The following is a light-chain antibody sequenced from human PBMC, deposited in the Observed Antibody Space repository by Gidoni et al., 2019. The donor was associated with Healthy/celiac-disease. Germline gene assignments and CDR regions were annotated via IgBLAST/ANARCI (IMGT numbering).Light chain of an antibody. CDR1: QSISSY. CDR2: AAS. CDR3: QQSYSTPWT. J-gene: IGKJ1*01. Sequence: DIQMTQSPSSLSASVGDRVTITCRASQSISSYLNWYQQKPGKAPKLLIYAASSLQSGVPSRFSGGGSGTDFTLTISSLQPEDFATYYCQQSYSTPWTFXXXTKVEIK. V-gene: IGKV1-39*01.